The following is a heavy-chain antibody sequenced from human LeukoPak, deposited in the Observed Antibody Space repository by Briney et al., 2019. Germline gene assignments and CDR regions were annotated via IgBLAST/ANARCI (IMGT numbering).Heavy chain of an antibody. D-gene: IGHD3-3*01. CDR2: INPNSGGK. V-gene: IGHV1-2*02. CDR3: ARDGGDKLRFFNNRFDP. J-gene: IGHJ5*02. Sequence: ASVKVTCKASGYTFTCYYMHWVRQAPGQGLEWMGWINPNSGGKNYAQKFQGRVNMTRYTSISTAYMELSRLRSDDTAVYYCARDGGDKLRFFNNRFDPWSQGTLGTVSS. CDR1: GYTFTCYY.